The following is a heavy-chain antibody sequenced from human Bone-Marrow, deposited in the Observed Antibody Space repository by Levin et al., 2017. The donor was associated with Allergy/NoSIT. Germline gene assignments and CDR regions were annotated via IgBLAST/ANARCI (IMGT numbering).Heavy chain of an antibody. D-gene: IGHD3-16*01. J-gene: IGHJ4*02. V-gene: IGHV3-72*01. Sequence: SCAASGFSFSDYYMDWVRQAPGRGLEWVGRIRNKANNHLTHYAASVKGRFTISRDASKSSLYLQMDSLETADTAVYYCTREDVGGVFDVWGQGSLVTVST. CDR3: TREDVGGVFDV. CDR2: IRNKANNHLT. CDR1: GFSFSDYY.